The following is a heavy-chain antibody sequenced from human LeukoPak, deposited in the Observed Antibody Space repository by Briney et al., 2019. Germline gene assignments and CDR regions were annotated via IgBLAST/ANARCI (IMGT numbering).Heavy chain of an antibody. Sequence: GESLMISCKGSGYIFTYYWIGWVRQLPGRGLEWMGIIYPGDSDTRYSPSFQGHVTISADKSISTAYLQWSSLKASDTAMYYCARRGSGSYSTAVDYWGQGTLVTVSS. D-gene: IGHD1-26*01. CDR2: IYPGDSDT. CDR3: ARRGSGSYSTAVDY. J-gene: IGHJ4*02. CDR1: GYIFTYYW. V-gene: IGHV5-51*01.